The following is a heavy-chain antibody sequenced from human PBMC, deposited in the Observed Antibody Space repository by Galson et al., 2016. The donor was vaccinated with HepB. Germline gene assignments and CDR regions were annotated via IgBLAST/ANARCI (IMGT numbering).Heavy chain of an antibody. V-gene: IGHV1-46*01. CDR1: GYTFSSHY. CDR2: MNPTSGRT. CDR3: ARDSSDWSLPSGLYGMDV. Sequence: SVKVSCKASGYTFSSHYMHWVRQAPGQGLEWMGAMNPTSGRTNYAQKFQGRVAMTRDTSTSTVYMELSSLTSDDTAIYYCARDSSDWSLPSGLYGMDVWGRGPTVTV. J-gene: IGHJ6*02. D-gene: IGHD6-19*01.